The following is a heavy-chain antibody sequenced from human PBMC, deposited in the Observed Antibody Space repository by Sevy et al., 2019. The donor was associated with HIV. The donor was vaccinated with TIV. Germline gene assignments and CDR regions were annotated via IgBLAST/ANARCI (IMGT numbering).Heavy chain of an antibody. J-gene: IGHJ4*02. CDR1: GFTFRNYA. CDR3: AREGCSKPHDY. D-gene: IGHD3-10*02. V-gene: IGHV3-23*01. Sequence: GGSLRLSCAASGFTFRNYAMSWVRRAPGKGLEWVSTFSFGCGQINYADSVKGRFTISRDDSKNTLYLQMNSLRAEDTAIYYCAREGCSKPHDYWGQGTLVTVSS. CDR2: FSFGCGQI.